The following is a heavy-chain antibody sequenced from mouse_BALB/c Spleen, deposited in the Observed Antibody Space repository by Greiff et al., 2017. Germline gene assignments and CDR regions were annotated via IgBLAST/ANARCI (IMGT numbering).Heavy chain of an antibody. V-gene: IGHV5-17*02. D-gene: IGHD1-1*01. CDR2: ISSGSSTI. Sequence: EVMLVESGGGLVQPGGSRKLSCAASGFTFSSFGMHWVRQAPEKGLEWVAYISSGSSTIYYADTVKGRFTISRDNPKNTLFLQMTSLRSEDTAMYYCAREKYYGSSTWFAYWGQGTLVTVSA. J-gene: IGHJ3*01. CDR1: GFTFSSFG. CDR3: AREKYYGSSTWFAY.